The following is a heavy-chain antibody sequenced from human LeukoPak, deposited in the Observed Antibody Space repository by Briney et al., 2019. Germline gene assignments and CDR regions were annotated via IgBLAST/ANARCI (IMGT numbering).Heavy chain of an antibody. V-gene: IGHV4-31*11. Sequence: PSETLSLTCAVYGGSFSGYYWSWIRQHPGKGLEWIGYIYYSGSTYYNPSLKSRVTISVDTSKNQFSLKLSSVTAADTAVYYCARGEHYYDSSGYYRRWGQGTLVTVSS. CDR1: GGSFSGYY. D-gene: IGHD3-22*01. J-gene: IGHJ4*02. CDR3: ARGEHYYDSSGYYRR. CDR2: IYYSGST.